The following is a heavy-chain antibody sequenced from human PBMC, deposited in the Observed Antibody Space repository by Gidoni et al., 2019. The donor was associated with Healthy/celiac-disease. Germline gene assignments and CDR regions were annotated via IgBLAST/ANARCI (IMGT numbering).Heavy chain of an antibody. D-gene: IGHD6-25*01. J-gene: IGHJ3*02. Sequence: QVQLQQWGAGLLKPSETLSFTSAVYGGSFSGYYWSWIRQPPGKGLEWIGEINHSGSTNYNPSLKSRVTISVDTSKNQFSLKLSSVTAADTAVYYCARLLRAAGGAFDIWGQGTMVTVSS. V-gene: IGHV4-34*01. CDR1: GGSFSGYY. CDR2: INHSGST. CDR3: ARLLRAAGGAFDI.